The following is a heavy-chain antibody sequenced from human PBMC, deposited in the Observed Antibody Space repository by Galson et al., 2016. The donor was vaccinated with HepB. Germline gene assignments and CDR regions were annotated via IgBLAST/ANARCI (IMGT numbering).Heavy chain of an antibody. CDR1: GFKFEDSP. D-gene: IGHD3-22*01. CDR2: IRSKFFGATK. Sequence: SLRLSCAASGFKFEDSPISWFGQTPGKGLEWVGFIRSKFFGATKQYAASVKGRFTISRDDDRAIVYLEMSSLQIDDAGMYFCARNYYDSSIPTSWGQGTPVAVSS. V-gene: IGHV3-49*03. J-gene: IGHJ5*02. CDR3: ARNYYDSSIPTS.